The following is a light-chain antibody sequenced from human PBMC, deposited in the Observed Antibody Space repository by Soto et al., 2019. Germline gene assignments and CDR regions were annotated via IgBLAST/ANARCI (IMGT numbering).Light chain of an antibody. CDR2: GNN. V-gene: IGLV1-40*01. Sequence: QSVLTQPPSVSGAPGQRVTISCTGSSSNIGAGYDVHWYQQLPGAAPKLLIYGNNNRPSGVPDRFSGSKSGTSASLAITGLQAEDEADYYCQSSDSSLSGLWVFGGGTKVTVL. J-gene: IGLJ3*02. CDR3: QSSDSSLSGLWV. CDR1: SSNIGAGYD.